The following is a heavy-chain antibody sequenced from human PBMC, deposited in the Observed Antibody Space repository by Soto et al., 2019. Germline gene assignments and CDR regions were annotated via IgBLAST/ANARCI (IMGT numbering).Heavy chain of an antibody. Sequence: EVQVLATGGGLIQPGGSLRLSCAASGFTVNSNYMSWVRQAPGEGLQWVSITNTGRTTYYADSVKGRFTVSRDNSKTPLYLQMNSRRAEDTAVYYCAKGDGFILAVWGQGTTVSVSS. J-gene: IGHJ6*02. CDR1: GFTVNSNY. CDR2: TNTGRTT. D-gene: IGHD1-26*01. V-gene: IGHV3-53*02. CDR3: AKGDGFILAV.